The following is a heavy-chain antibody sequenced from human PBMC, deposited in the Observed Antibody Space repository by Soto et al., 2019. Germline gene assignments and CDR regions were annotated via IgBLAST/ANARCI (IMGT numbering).Heavy chain of an antibody. CDR3: ATAPTPYCSGGSCSPDV. Sequence: GASVKVSCKASGGTFSSYAISWVRQAPGQGLEWMGGFDPEDGETIYAQKFQGRVTMTEDTSTDTAYMELSSLRSEDTAVYYCATAPTPYCSGGSCSPDVWGQGTTVTVSS. J-gene: IGHJ6*02. CDR2: FDPEDGET. V-gene: IGHV1-24*01. D-gene: IGHD2-15*01. CDR1: GGTFSSYA.